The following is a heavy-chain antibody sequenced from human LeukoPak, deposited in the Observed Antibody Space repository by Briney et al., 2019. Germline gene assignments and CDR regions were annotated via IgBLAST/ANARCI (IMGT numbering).Heavy chain of an antibody. D-gene: IGHD3-10*01. Sequence: GGSLRLSCVASGFTFSSYWMTWVRQAPGKGLEWVANVKQDGSEKHYVDSVKGRFTISRDNAKNSLYLQINSLRAGDTAVYYCARVEVTMVRFQHWGQGTLVTVSS. V-gene: IGHV3-7*01. CDR2: VKQDGSEK. CDR3: ARVEVTMVRFQH. J-gene: IGHJ1*01. CDR1: GFTFSSYW.